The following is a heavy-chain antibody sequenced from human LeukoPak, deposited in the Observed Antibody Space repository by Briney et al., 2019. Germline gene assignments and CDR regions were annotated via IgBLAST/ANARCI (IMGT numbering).Heavy chain of an antibody. Sequence: GGSLRLSCAASGFTFDDYAMHWVRHAPGKGLEWVSGISWNSGSIGYADSVKGRFTISRDNAKNMVYLQMNSLRAEDTAMYYCARAITYFYGSVTYDWFDPWGQGTLVTVSS. CDR3: ARAITYFYGSVTYDWFDP. CDR1: GFTFDDYA. D-gene: IGHD3-10*01. V-gene: IGHV3-9*01. J-gene: IGHJ5*02. CDR2: ISWNSGSI.